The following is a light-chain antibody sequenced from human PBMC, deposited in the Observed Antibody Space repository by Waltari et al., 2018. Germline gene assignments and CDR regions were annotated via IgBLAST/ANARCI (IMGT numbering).Light chain of an antibody. Sequence: ELTQSPDSLPVTLGERATINCKSSQSVLYRSNYKNYLAWFQQKPGQPPKLLIRWASTRESGVPDRFSGSGSDTDFTLTISSLQAEDVAVYYCQQYLILPYSFGQGTKLEIK. CDR3: QQYLILPYS. CDR2: WAS. J-gene: IGKJ2*03. CDR1: QSVLYRSNYKNY. V-gene: IGKV4-1*01.